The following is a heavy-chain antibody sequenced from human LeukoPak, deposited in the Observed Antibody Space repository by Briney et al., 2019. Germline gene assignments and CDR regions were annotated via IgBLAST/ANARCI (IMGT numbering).Heavy chain of an antibody. CDR2: MNPNSGNT. CDR1: GYTFTSYD. D-gene: IGHD3-22*01. Sequence: ASVKVSCKAPGYTFTSYDINWVRQATGQGLEWMGWMNPNSGNTGYAQKFQGRVTMTRNTSISTAYMELSSLRSEDTAVYYCARKPYPYDSSGYYYVYWGQGTLVTVSS. J-gene: IGHJ4*02. V-gene: IGHV1-8*01. CDR3: ARKPYPYDSSGYYYVY.